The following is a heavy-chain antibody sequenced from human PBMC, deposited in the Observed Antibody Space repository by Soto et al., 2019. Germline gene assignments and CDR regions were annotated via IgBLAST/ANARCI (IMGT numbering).Heavy chain of an antibody. V-gene: IGHV1-18*01. J-gene: IGHJ6*02. CDR1: GYTFTIYG. Sequence: GASVKVSCKASGYTFTIYGISWVRQAPGQGLEWMGWISAYNGNTNYAQKFQGRVTMTRDTSTSTAYMELSSLRSDDTAVYYCASSHRDPYYYYGMDVWGQGTTVTVSS. CDR2: ISAYNGNT. CDR3: ASSHRDPYYYYGMDV.